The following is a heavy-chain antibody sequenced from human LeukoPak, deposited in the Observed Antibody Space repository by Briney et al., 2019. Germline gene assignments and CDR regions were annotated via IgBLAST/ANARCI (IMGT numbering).Heavy chain of an antibody. J-gene: IGHJ4*02. CDR3: ASTQWLVQNTPPYYFDY. CDR2: INHSGST. D-gene: IGHD6-19*01. CDR1: GGSFSGYY. Sequence: SETLSLTCAVYGGSFSGYYWSWIRQPPGKGLEWIGEINHSGSTNYNPSLKSRVTISVDTSKNQFSLKLSSVTAADTAVYYCASTQWLVQNTPPYYFDYWGQGTLVTVSS. V-gene: IGHV4-34*01.